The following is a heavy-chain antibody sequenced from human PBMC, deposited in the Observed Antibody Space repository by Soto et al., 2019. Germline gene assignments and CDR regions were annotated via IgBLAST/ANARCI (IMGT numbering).Heavy chain of an antibody. CDR3: ARGDYDILTGPQRGFDP. D-gene: IGHD3-9*01. J-gene: IGHJ5*02. CDR1: GGSFSGYY. Sequence: SETLSLTCAVYGGSFSGYYWSWTRQPPGKGLEWIGEINHSGSTNYNPSLKSRVTISVDTSKNQFSLKLSSVTAADTAVYYCARGDYDILTGPQRGFDPWGQGTLVTVSS. CDR2: INHSGST. V-gene: IGHV4-34*01.